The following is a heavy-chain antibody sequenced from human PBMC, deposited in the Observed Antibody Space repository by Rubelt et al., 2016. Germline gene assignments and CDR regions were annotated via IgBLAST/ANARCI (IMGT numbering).Heavy chain of an antibody. V-gene: IGHV4-34*01. Sequence: QVQLQQWGAGLLKPSETLSLTCAVYGGSFSGYYWSWIRQPPGKGLEWIGEINHSGSTNYNPSLRSGVTISVDTSKNQFALKLSAVTAADTAVYYCASAYDFWSGLGDAFDIWGQGTMVTVSS. D-gene: IGHD3-3*01. J-gene: IGHJ3*02. CDR3: ASAYDFWSGLGDAFDI. CDR1: GGSFSGYY. CDR2: INHSGST.